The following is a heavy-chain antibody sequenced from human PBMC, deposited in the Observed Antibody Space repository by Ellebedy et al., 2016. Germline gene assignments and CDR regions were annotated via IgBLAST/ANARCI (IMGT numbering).Heavy chain of an antibody. V-gene: IGHV4-38-2*02. CDR3: ARGDVKASVTTHHDY. CDR1: SYSISSGYY. CDR2: IYHSGST. D-gene: IGHD4-17*01. Sequence: SETLSLXCTVSSYSISSGYYWGWIRQPPGKGLEWIGCIYHSGSTYYNPSLKSRVTISIDTSKNQFSLKLSSVTAADTAVYYCARGDVKASVTTHHDYWGQGTLVTVSS. J-gene: IGHJ4*02.